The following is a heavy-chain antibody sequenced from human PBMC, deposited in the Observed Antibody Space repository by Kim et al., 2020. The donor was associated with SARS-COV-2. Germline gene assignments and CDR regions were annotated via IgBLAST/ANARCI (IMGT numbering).Heavy chain of an antibody. CDR2: ISYDGSNK. J-gene: IGHJ6*02. CDR3: AKDVRGYEIGGYYYYGMDV. Sequence: GGSLRLSCAASGFTFSSYGMHWVRQAPGKGLEWVAVISYDGSNKYYADSVKGRFTISRDNSKNTLYLQMNSLRAEDTAVYYCAKDVRGYEIGGYYYYGMDVWGQGTTVTVSS. D-gene: IGHD5-12*01. V-gene: IGHV3-30*18. CDR1: GFTFSSYG.